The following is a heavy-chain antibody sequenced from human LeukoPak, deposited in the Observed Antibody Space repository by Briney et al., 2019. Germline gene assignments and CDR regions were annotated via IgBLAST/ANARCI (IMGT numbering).Heavy chain of an antibody. V-gene: IGHV4-39*01. J-gene: IGHJ6*03. CDR1: GGSISSSSYY. D-gene: IGHD6-19*01. CDR2: IYYSGST. CDR3: ARPAPIAVAGHYYMDV. Sequence: SETLSLTCTVSGGSISSSSYYWGWIRQPPGKGLEWIGSIYYSGSTYYNPSLKSRVTISVDTSKNQFSLKLSSVTAADTAVYYCARPAPIAVAGHYYMDVWGKGTTVTVSS.